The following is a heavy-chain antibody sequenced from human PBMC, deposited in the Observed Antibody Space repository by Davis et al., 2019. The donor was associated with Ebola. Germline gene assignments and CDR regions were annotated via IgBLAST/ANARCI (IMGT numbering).Heavy chain of an antibody. CDR2: INHSGSS. CDR3: ARGRDFWRN. CDR1: GGSFSGYY. V-gene: IGHV4-34*01. Sequence: SETLSLTCAVYGGSFSGYYWSWIRQPPGKGLEWIGEINHSGSSNYNPSLKSRVTISVDTSKNQFSLKLSSVTAADTAVYYCARGRDFWRNWGQGTLVTVSS. D-gene: IGHD3-3*01. J-gene: IGHJ4*02.